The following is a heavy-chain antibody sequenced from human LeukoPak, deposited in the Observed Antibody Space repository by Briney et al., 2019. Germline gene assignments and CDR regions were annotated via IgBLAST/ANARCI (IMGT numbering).Heavy chain of an antibody. V-gene: IGHV1-24*01. Sequence: GASVKVSCKVSGYTLTELSMHWVRQAPGKGLEWMGGFDPEDGETIYAQKFRGRVTMTEDTSTDTAYMELSSLRSEDTAVYYCATGSLSVLRFLEWQGDYWGQGTLVTVSS. D-gene: IGHD3-3*01. CDR2: FDPEDGET. J-gene: IGHJ4*02. CDR3: ATGSLSVLRFLEWQGDY. CDR1: GYTLTELS.